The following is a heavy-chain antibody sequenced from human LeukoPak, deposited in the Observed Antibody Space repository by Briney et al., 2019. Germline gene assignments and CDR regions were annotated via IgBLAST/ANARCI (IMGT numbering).Heavy chain of an antibody. CDR2: ISYDGSNK. CDR3: ARDLWDYYDSSGLHAFDI. J-gene: IGHJ3*02. Sequence: PGGSLRLSCAASGFTFSSYAMHWVRQAPGKGLEWVAVISYDGSNKYYADSVKGRFTISRDNSKSTLYLQMNSLRAEDTAVYYCARDLWDYYDSSGLHAFDIWGQGTMVTVSS. V-gene: IGHV3-30*04. D-gene: IGHD3-22*01. CDR1: GFTFSSYA.